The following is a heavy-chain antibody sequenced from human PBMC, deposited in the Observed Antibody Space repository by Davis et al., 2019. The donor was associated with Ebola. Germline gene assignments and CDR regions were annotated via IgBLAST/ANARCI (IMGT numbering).Heavy chain of an antibody. D-gene: IGHD1-1*01. CDR3: ARAQFPTTSDH. V-gene: IGHV1-18*01. J-gene: IGHJ4*02. CDR2: ISAYNGNT. CDR1: GYTFTSYA. Sequence: ASVKVSCKASGYTFTSYAMNWVRQAPGQGLEWMGWISAYNGNTNYAQKLQGRVTMTTDTSTSTAYMELRSLRSEDTAVYYCARAQFPTTSDHWGQGTLVTVSS.